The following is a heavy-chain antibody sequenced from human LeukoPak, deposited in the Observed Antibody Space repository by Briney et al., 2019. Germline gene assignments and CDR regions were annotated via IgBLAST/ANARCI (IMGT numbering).Heavy chain of an antibody. CDR1: GFTFSDYY. CDR3: ARDPGSSWSRDWYFDL. V-gene: IGHV3-11*04. D-gene: IGHD6-13*01. Sequence: GGSLRLSCAASGFTFSDYYMSWIRQAPGKGLEWVSYISSSGSTIYYADSVKGRFTISRDNAKNSLYLQMNSLRAEDTAVYYCARDPGSSWSRDWYFDLWGRGTLVTVSS. CDR2: ISSSGSTI. J-gene: IGHJ2*01.